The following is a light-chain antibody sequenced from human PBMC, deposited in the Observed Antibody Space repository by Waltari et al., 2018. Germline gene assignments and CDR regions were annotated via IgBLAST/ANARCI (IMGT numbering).Light chain of an antibody. CDR2: DVN. J-gene: IGLJ2*01. V-gene: IGLV2-14*03. CDR1: SSDVGGDDA. CDR3: SSQSTKNGVI. Sequence: QSALTQPASVSGSPGQSITISCTGSSSDVGGDDAVAWCEDHPGQAPKVIIYDVNKRPSGVSDRFSGSKSGNTASLTISGLQAEDEATFYCSSQSTKNGVIFGGGTKVTVL.